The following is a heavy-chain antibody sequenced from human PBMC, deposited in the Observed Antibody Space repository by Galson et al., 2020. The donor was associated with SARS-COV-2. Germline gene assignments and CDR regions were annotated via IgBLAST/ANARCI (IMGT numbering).Heavy chain of an antibody. CDR1: GFTFSSYA. J-gene: IGHJ6*02. D-gene: IGHD2-21*01. V-gene: IGHV3-23*01. CDR2: ISGSGGRT. CDR3: AKAILHYYYYYGMDV. Sequence: TGGSLRLSCAASGFTFSSYAMSWVRQAPGKGLEWVSAISGSGGRTYYADSVKGRFTISRDNSKNTLYLQMNSLRAEDTAVYYCAKAILHYYYYYGMDVWGQGTTVTVSS.